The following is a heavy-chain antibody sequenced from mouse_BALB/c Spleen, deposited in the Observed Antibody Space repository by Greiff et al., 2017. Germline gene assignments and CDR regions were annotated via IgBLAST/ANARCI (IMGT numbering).Heavy chain of an antibody. J-gene: IGHJ4*01. V-gene: IGHV5-17*02. CDR2: ISSGSSTI. Sequence: DVHLVESGGGLVQPGGSRKLSCAASGFTFSSFGMHWVRQAPEKGLEWVAYISSGSSTIYYADTVKGRFTISRDNPKNTLFLQMTSLRSEDTAMYYCARPYRYDAMDYWGQGTAVTVAA. CDR3: ARPYRYDAMDY. CDR1: GFTFSSFG. D-gene: IGHD2-14*01.